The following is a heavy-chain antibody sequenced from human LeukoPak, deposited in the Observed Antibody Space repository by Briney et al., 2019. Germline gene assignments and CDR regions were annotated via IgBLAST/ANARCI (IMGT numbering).Heavy chain of an antibody. Sequence: GGSLKTSCKGPGYGFTSYWIGWVRQMPGKGLEWMGIIYPGASDTRYRPSFEAQATTTADKSISSAYLQWSSLKASDTAMYYCARQLPPDYWGQGTLVTFSS. V-gene: IGHV5-51*01. CDR1: GYGFTSYW. D-gene: IGHD1-26*01. CDR3: ARQLPPDY. CDR2: IYPGASDT. J-gene: IGHJ4*02.